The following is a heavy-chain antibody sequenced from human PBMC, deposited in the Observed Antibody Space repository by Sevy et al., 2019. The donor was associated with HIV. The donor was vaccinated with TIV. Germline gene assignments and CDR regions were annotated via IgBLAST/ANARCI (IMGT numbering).Heavy chain of an antibody. V-gene: IGHV1-24*01. CDR1: GYTLTKLS. CDR2: FDPEDGKR. Sequence: ASVKGSCKVSGYTLTKLSMHWVRQVRGKGLEWMGSFDPEDGKRIYAQKFQGRFTMTEDTSTDTGYLDLNSLRSEDSAVYFCATTKDYYESSGDPFDYWGQGTLVTVSS. D-gene: IGHD3-22*01. J-gene: IGHJ4*02. CDR3: ATTKDYYESSGDPFDY.